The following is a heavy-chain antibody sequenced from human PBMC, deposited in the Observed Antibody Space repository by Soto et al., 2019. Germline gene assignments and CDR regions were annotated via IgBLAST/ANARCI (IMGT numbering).Heavy chain of an antibody. Sequence: EASVKVSCKASGYTFTSYAMHWVRQAPGQRLEWMGWINAGNGNTKYSQKFQGRVTVTKDTSASTAYMELSSLRSEDTAVYYCARDLGGWPDYWGQGTLVTVSS. J-gene: IGHJ4*02. CDR3: ARDLGGWPDY. D-gene: IGHD2-15*01. CDR1: GYTFTSYA. CDR2: INAGNGNT. V-gene: IGHV1-3*01.